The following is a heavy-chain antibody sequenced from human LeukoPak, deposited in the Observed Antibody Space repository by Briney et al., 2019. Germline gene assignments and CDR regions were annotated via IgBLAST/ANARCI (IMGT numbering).Heavy chain of an antibody. CDR2: INQDESEK. CDR3: ASDGNYYDTSGYFDY. CDR1: GFTFSSYW. D-gene: IGHD3-22*01. Sequence: GGSLRLSCAASGFTFSSYWMSWVRQAPGKGLEWVANINQDESEKYFVDSVKGRFTISRDNAKNTLYLQMNSLRAEDTAVYYCASDGNYYDTSGYFDYWGQGTLVTVSS. V-gene: IGHV3-7*02. J-gene: IGHJ4*02.